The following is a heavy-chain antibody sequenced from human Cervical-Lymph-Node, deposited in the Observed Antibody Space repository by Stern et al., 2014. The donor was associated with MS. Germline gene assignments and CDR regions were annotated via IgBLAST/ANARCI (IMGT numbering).Heavy chain of an antibody. CDR1: GYTFTRYA. J-gene: IGHJ4*02. D-gene: IGHD2-15*01. Sequence: VQLVQSGSELKKPGASVKVSCKASGYTFTRYAMNWVRPAPGQGLEWMGWIATKTGNPTYAQGFTGRFVFSLDTSVSTAYLQISSLKAEDTAVYYCARTIPYYCSGGSCYIDDWGQGTLVTVSS. CDR3: ARTIPYYCSGGSCYIDD. CDR2: IATKTGNP. V-gene: IGHV7-4-1*02.